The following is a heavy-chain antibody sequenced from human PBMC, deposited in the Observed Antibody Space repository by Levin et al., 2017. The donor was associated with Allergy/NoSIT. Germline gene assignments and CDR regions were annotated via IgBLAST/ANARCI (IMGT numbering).Heavy chain of an antibody. J-gene: IGHJ5*02. Sequence: PGGSLRLSCAASGFTFNNYAMSWVRQAPGKGLEWVSAISGSAVKTYYADSAKGRFTISRDNSRNTLYLQMNSLRDVDTAVYYCAKRTAGCSGDSCYGGFDPWGQGTLVTVSS. CDR2: ISGSAVKT. V-gene: IGHV3-23*01. CDR1: GFTFNNYA. D-gene: IGHD2-15*01. CDR3: AKRTAGCSGDSCYGGFDP.